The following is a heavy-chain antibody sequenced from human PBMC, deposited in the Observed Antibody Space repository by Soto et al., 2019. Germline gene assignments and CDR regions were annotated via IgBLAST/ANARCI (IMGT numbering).Heavy chain of an antibody. J-gene: IGHJ4*02. CDR3: ATRLWSRYYADY. Sequence: QLQLQESGPGLVKPSETLSLTCTVSGGSVSSTSDYWGWIRQPPGKGLEWIGSSYHDGATSYNPSLKSRVTISVATSKNQFSLQLSSVTAADTAVYYCATRLWSRYYADYWGQGTLVTVSS. CDR2: SYHDGAT. V-gene: IGHV4-39*01. CDR1: GGSVSSTSDY. D-gene: IGHD3-3*01.